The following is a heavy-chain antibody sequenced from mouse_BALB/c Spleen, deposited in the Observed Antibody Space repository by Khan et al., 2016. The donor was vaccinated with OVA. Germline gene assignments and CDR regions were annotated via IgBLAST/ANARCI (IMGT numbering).Heavy chain of an antibody. V-gene: IGHV9-3-1*01. CDR1: GYIFTNYG. CDR2: INTYTGEP. CDR3: ARTFYGSGYDYAMDY. J-gene: IGHJ4*01. D-gene: IGHD1-1*01. Sequence: QCQWGQSGPELKKPGETVKISCKASGYIFTNYGMTWVKQAPGKGLKWMGWINTYTGEPTYADDSKGRFAFSLETSANTAYLQINNLKNADTATYFCARTFYGSGYDYAMDYWGQGTSVTVS.